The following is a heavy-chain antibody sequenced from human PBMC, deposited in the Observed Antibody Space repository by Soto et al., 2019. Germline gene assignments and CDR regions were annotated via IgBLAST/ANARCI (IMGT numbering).Heavy chain of an antibody. CDR2: ISAYNGNT. CDR3: ARDSYYDFWSGFGGDYYYYGMDV. CDR1: GYTFTSYG. D-gene: IGHD3-3*01. Sequence: ASVKVSCKASGYTFTSYGISWVRQAPGKGLEWREGISAYNGNTNYAQKLQGRVTMTTDTSTSTAYMELRSLRSDDTAVYYCARDSYYDFWSGFGGDYYYYGMDVWGQGTTVTVSS. J-gene: IGHJ6*02. V-gene: IGHV1-18*01.